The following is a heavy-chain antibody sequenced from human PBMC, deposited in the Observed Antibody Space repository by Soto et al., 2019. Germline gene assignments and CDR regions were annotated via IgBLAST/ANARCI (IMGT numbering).Heavy chain of an antibody. V-gene: IGHV3-7*03. D-gene: IGHD2-15*01. J-gene: IGHJ4*02. CDR3: ARDFATHCSGSTCYPYAY. CDR2: IKHDGSET. Sequence: LRLSCAASGFTFNTFWMSWVRQSPGKGLEWVANIKHDGSETYYADSVKGRFTISRDNAKNSLFLQMNTLRTEDTAVYYCARDFATHCSGSTCYPYAYWGQGALVTVSS. CDR1: GFTFNTFW.